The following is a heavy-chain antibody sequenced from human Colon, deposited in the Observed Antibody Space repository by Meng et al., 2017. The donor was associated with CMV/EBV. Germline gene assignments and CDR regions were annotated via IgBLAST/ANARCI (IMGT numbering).Heavy chain of an antibody. D-gene: IGHD3-3*01. CDR1: GGSFSGYY. V-gene: IGHV4-34*01. CDR3: ATRDFWGGYPNY. CDR2: INHSGST. Sequence: SETLSLTCAVYGGSFSGYYWSWIRQPPGKGLEWIGEINHSGSTNYNPSLKSRVTISVDTSKNQLSLKLSSVTAADTAVYYCATRDFWGGYPNYWGQGTLVTVSS. J-gene: IGHJ4*02.